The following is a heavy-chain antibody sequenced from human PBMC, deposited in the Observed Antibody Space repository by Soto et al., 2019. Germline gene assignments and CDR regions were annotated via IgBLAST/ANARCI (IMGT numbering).Heavy chain of an antibody. V-gene: IGHV4-39*01. CDR2: IYYSGST. CDR1: GGSISSRSYY. Sequence: QLQLQESGPGLVKPSETLSLTCTVSGGSISSRSYYWGWIRQPPGKGLEWIGSIYYSGSTYYNPSLKRRLTISVDTSKNQFSLTLSSVTAADTAVYYCATLYSSREGYYYYYMDVWGKGTTVTVSS. J-gene: IGHJ6*03. D-gene: IGHD6-13*01. CDR3: ATLYSSREGYYYYYMDV.